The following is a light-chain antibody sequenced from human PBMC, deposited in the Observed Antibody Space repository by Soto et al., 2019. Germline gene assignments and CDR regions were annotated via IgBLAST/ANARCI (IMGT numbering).Light chain of an antibody. V-gene: IGKV4-1*01. CDR1: QSLLYSSNNKNY. J-gene: IGKJ1*01. Sequence: DIVMTQSPDSLAVSLGERATINCKSSQSLLYSSNNKNYLAWYQQKPGRPPKLLIYWASTRESGVPDRFSGSGSGTDFTLTISSLQAEDVAVYYCQQYYKTTPVFGQGTKVEIK. CDR3: QQYYKTTPV. CDR2: WAS.